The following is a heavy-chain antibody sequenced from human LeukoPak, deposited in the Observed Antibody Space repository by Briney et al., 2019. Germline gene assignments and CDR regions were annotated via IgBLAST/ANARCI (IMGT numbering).Heavy chain of an antibody. CDR1: GFPFSSYE. V-gene: IGHV3-48*03. Sequence: GGSLRLSCVASGFPFSSYEMNWVRQAPGKGLEWVSYISGSGSSIYYADSVKGRFTISRDNAKNSLFLQMNSLRAEDTAVYYCARDGTYTDYDPDFDYWGQGTHVTVSS. J-gene: IGHJ4*02. D-gene: IGHD5-12*01. CDR2: ISGSGSSI. CDR3: ARDGTYTDYDPDFDY.